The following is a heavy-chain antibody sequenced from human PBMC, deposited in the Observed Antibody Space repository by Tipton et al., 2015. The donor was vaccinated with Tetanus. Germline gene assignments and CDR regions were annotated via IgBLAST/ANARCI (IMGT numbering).Heavy chain of an antibody. CDR1: GFTFSTTK. V-gene: IGHV3-21*01. CDR3: VRDGGSSGWLAY. CDR2: ISSTSRYI. J-gene: IGHJ4*02. D-gene: IGHD6-19*01. Sequence: SLRLSCGVSGFTFSTTKMNWVRQAPGRGLEWVSSISSTSRYIYYADSLKGRSTISRDNAKNSLSLQMNSLRTDDTAVYYCVRDGGSSGWLAYWGQGTLVTVSS.